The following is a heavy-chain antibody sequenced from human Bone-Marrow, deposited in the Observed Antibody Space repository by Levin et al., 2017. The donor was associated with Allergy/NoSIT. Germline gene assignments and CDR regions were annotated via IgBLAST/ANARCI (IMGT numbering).Heavy chain of an antibody. D-gene: IGHD6-13*01. Sequence: SETLSLTCAVSGGSISSSNWWSWVRQPPGKGLEWIGEIYHSGSTNYNPSLKSRVTISVDKSKNQFSLKLSSVTAADTAVYYCARAGIAAAGTVDYWGQGTLVTVSS. CDR1: GGSISSSNW. J-gene: IGHJ4*02. V-gene: IGHV4-4*02. CDR2: IYHSGST. CDR3: ARAGIAAAGTVDY.